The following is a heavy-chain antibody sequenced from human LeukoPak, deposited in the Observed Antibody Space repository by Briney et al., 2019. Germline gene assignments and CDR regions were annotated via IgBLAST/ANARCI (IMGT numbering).Heavy chain of an antibody. CDR2: INQDGSEK. Sequence: GGSLRLSCSASGFIFSNYWMTWVRQAPGKGLEWVANINQDGSEKYYVDSVKGRFTISRDNAKNSLYLQMNRLRAEDTAVYYCATISQRSLDPWGQGTLVTVSS. J-gene: IGHJ5*02. V-gene: IGHV3-7*05. CDR3: ATISQRSLDP. CDR1: GFIFSNYW.